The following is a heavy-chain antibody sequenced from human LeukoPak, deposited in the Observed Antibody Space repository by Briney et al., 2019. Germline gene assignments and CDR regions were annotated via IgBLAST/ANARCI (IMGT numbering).Heavy chain of an antibody. CDR1: GGSISSYY. Sequence: SQTLSPTCTVSGGSISSYYWSWIRQPPGKGLEWIGYIYYSGSTNYNPSLKSRVTISVDTSKNQFSLKLSSVTAADTAVYYCATYSTVTTGHDYWGQGTLVTVSS. CDR3: ATYSTVTTGHDY. V-gene: IGHV4-59*08. CDR2: IYYSGST. D-gene: IGHD4-17*01. J-gene: IGHJ4*02.